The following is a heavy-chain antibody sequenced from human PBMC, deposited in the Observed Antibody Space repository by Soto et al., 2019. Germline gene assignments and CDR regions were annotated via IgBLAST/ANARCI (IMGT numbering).Heavy chain of an antibody. J-gene: IGHJ4*02. Sequence: PSETLSLTCTVSGGSISSYYWSWIRQPPGKGLEWIGYIYYSGSTNYNPSLKSRVTISVDTSKNQFSLKLSSVTAADTAVYYFARVRRYYDSSGYPPRPNFDYWGQGTLVTVSS. CDR2: IYYSGST. CDR1: GGSISSYY. V-gene: IGHV4-59*01. CDR3: ARVRRYYDSSGYPPRPNFDY. D-gene: IGHD3-22*01.